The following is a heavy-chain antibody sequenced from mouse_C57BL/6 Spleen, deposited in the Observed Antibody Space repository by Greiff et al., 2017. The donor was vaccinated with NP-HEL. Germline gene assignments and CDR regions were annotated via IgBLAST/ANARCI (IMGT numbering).Heavy chain of an antibody. CDR1: GFSLTSYG. V-gene: IGHV2-9*01. Sequence: QVQLKESGPGLVAPSQSLSITCTVSGFSLTSYGVYWVRQPPGKGLEWLGVIRGGGSTNYNSAPMSRLSISKDNAKSQVFLKMNSLQTDDTAMYYCAKRDWDGYFDVWGTGTTVTVSS. CDR2: IRGGGST. J-gene: IGHJ1*03. D-gene: IGHD4-1*01. CDR3: AKRDWDGYFDV.